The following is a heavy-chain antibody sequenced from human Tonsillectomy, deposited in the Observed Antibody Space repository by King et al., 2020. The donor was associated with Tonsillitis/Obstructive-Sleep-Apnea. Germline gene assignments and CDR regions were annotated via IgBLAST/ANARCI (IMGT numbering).Heavy chain of an antibody. CDR1: GSSVSSDGYY. V-gene: IGHV4-31*11. CDR2: IYHRGYT. J-gene: IGHJ6*03. CDR3: AGVIAARPIIYYMDV. Sequence: QLQESGPGLVKTSQTLSLTCAVSGSSVSSDGYYWTWLRHHPGKGLEWIGYIYHRGYTQFNPSLESRVAISVDTSKNLFSLSLNSVIPADTAVYYCAGVIAARPIIYYMDVWGKGTTVTVS. D-gene: IGHD6-6*01.